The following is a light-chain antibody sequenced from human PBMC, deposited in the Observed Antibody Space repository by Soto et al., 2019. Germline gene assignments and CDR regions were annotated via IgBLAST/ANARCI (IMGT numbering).Light chain of an antibody. CDR1: NSDVGSYNL. CDR3: CSYAGSGTDNWF. J-gene: IGLJ1*01. CDR2: EVT. V-gene: IGLV2-23*02. Sequence: QSALTQPASVSGSPRQSITISCTGTNSDVGSYNLVSWFQQHPGKAPKLVIYEVTKRPSGVSNRFSGSKSGNTAFLTISGLQAEGEAVFCCCSYAGSGTDNWFFGSGTKVTVL.